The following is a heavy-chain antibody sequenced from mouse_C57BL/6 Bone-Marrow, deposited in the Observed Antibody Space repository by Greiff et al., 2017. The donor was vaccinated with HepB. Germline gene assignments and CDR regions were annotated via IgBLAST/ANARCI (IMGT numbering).Heavy chain of an antibody. Sequence: VQGVESGAELVRPGASVTLSCKASGYTFTDYEMHWVKQTPVHGLEWIGAIDPETGGTAYNQKFKGKAILTADKSSSTAYMELRSLTSEDSAVYYCTRNPITTVVATVDYWGQGTTLTVSS. V-gene: IGHV1-15*01. CDR3: TRNPITTVVATVDY. CDR2: IDPETGGT. D-gene: IGHD1-1*01. J-gene: IGHJ2*01. CDR1: GYTFTDYE.